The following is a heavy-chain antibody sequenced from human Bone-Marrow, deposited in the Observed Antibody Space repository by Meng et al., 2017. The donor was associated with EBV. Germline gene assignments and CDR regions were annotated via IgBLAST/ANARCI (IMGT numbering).Heavy chain of an antibody. V-gene: IGHV1-8*01. J-gene: IGHJ5*02. D-gene: IGHD3-10*01. CDR2: MNPNSGNT. CDR1: GYTFTSYD. Sequence: QVQLVQSGAEVKKPGASVNVSCKASGYTFTSYDINWVRQATGQGLEWMGWMNPNSGNTGYAQKFQGRVTMTRNTSISTAYMELSSLRSEDTAVYYCATYGSGSQSNWFDPWGQGTLVTVSS. CDR3: ATYGSGSQSNWFDP.